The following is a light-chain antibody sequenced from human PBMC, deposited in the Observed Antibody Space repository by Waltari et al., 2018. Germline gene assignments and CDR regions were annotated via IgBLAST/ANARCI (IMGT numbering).Light chain of an antibody. V-gene: IGKV1-33*01. J-gene: IGKJ4*01. Sequence: EIQMTQSPSSLSPSVGDRVTITCQTSQDISNYLNWYQQKPGKAPKLLIYAASNLETGVPSRFSGSGSGTNFTFTISSLQPEDIATYYCQQHDNLPLAFGGGTKVEIK. CDR3: QQHDNLPLA. CDR2: AAS. CDR1: QDISNY.